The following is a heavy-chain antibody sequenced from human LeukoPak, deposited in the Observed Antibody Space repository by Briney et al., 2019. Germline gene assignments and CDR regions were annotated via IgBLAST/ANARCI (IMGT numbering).Heavy chain of an antibody. CDR2: IRSKTDGGTI. CDR1: GFTLSNAY. Sequence: GGSLRLSCAASGFTLSNAYMSWVRQAPGKGLEWVGRIRSKTDGGTIDYAAPVKDRFTISRDGSKNTLYLQMNSLKTEDTAVYYCTTAVAGTVRIDYWGQGTLVTVSS. J-gene: IGHJ4*02. D-gene: IGHD6-19*01. V-gene: IGHV3-15*01. CDR3: TTAVAGTVRIDY.